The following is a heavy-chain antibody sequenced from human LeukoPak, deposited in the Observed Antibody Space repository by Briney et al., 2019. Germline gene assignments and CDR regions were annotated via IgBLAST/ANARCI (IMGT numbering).Heavy chain of an antibody. J-gene: IGHJ6*04. V-gene: IGHV1-46*01. D-gene: IGHD3-16*01. Sequence: ASVKVSCKASGYTFTSYYMHWVRQAPGQGLEWMGIINPSGGSTSYAQKFQGRVTITADESTTTAYMELSSLRSEDTAVYYCAGGFVGRRGNYQYKDVWGKGTTVTISS. CDR2: INPSGGST. CDR1: GYTFTSYY. CDR3: AGGFVGRRGNYQYKDV.